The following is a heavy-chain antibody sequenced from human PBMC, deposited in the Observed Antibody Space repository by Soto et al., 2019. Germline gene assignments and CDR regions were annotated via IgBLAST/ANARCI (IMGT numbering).Heavy chain of an antibody. J-gene: IGHJ2*01. CDR2: IFSDGRT. CDR3: ARGCGGGDCSPGYWYFDL. V-gene: IGHV3-53*04. D-gene: IGHD2-21*01. Sequence: VQLVESGGGLVQPGGSLRLSCAASGFNASSNYMSWVRQAPGKGLEWVSVIFSDGRTYYADSVKGRFTISRHNSKSTVFLQMNTLRPEDTAVYYCARGCGGGDCSPGYWYFDLWGRGTLVTVSS. CDR1: GFNASSNY.